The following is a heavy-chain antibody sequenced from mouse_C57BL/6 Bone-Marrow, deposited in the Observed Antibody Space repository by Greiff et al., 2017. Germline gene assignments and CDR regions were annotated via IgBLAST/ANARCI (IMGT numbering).Heavy chain of an antibody. D-gene: IGHD3-2*02. CDR1: GFTFSNYW. Sequence: EVQLVESGGGLVQPGGSMKLSCVASGFTFSNYWMNWVRQSPEKGLEWVAQIRLKSDNYATHYAESVKGRFTISRDDSKSSVYLQMNNLRAEDTGIYYCTVGTAQATSGYWGQGTTLTVSS. CDR3: TVGTAQATSGY. CDR2: IRLKSDNYAT. J-gene: IGHJ2*01. V-gene: IGHV6-3*01.